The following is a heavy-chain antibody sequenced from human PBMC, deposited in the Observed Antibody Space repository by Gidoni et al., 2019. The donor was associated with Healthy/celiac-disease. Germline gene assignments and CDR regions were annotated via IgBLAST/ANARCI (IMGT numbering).Heavy chain of an antibody. D-gene: IGHD6-13*01. J-gene: IGHJ4*02. CDR1: GGTFSSYA. Sequence: QVQLVQAGAAVKKPGSAVKVSCKASGGTFSSYAISWVRHAPGQGLEWMGGIIPIFGTANYAQTFQGRVTITADESTSTAYMELSSLSSEDTAVYYCARELPGIAAAVWGQGTLVTVSS. CDR3: ARELPGIAAAV. V-gene: IGHV1-69*01. CDR2: IIPIFGTA.